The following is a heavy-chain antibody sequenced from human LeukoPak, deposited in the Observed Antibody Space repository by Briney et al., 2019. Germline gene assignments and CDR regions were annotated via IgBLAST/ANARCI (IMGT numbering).Heavy chain of an antibody. D-gene: IGHD5-18*01. CDR2: LNVGGST. V-gene: IGHV4-34*01. CDR1: AGSFSGYY. CDR3: TRGPPSRGYTYGPARDGMDV. J-gene: IGHJ6*04. Sequence: SETLSPTCAVYAGSFSGYYWGWIRQPPGKGREWIGELNVGGSTKYNPSLKSRVTFSVDTPKNQFSLKVNFVIAAETAVYYCTRGPPSRGYTYGPARDGMDVWGKGTTVTVSS.